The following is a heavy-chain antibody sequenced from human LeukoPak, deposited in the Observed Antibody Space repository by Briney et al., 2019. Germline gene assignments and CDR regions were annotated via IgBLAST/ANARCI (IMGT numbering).Heavy chain of an antibody. Sequence: GASVKVSCKASGYTFTSYAMNWVRQAPGRGLEWMGWINAYNGNTDYVQKFQGRVTMTTDTSTSTAYMELRSLRSDDTAVYYCARYYYDGTGYYYNLYYGLDVWGQGTTVTVSS. CDR1: GYTFTSYA. CDR2: INAYNGNT. D-gene: IGHD3-22*01. J-gene: IGHJ6*02. CDR3: ARYYYDGTGYYYNLYYGLDV. V-gene: IGHV1-18*01.